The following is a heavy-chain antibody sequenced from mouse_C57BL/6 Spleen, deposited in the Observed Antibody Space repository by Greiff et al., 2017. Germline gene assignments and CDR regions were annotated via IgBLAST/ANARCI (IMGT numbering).Heavy chain of an antibody. D-gene: IGHD2-1*01. V-gene: IGHV3-6*01. CDR2: ISYDGSN. J-gene: IGHJ3*01. Sequence: EVQVVESGPGLVKPSQSLSLTCSVTGYSITSGYYWNWIRQFPGNKLEWMGYISYDGSNNYNPSLKNRISITRDTSKNQFFLKLNSVTTEDTATYYCARGGNSASWFAYWGQGTLVTVSA. CDR3: ARGGNSASWFAY. CDR1: GYSITSGYY.